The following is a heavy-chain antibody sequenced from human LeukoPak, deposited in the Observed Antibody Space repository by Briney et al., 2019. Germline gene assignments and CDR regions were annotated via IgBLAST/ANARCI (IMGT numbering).Heavy chain of an antibody. J-gene: IGHJ6*03. CDR3: ARFPGYSNYELHYYYYMDV. Sequence: GSLRLSCAASGFTFSSYAMHWVRQAPGKGLEWVAVISYDGSNKYYADSVKGRFTISRDNSKNTLYLQMNSLRAEDTAVYYCARFPGYSNYELHYYYYMDVWGKGTTVTVSS. D-gene: IGHD4-11*01. CDR1: GFTFSSYA. CDR2: ISYDGSNK. V-gene: IGHV3-30*04.